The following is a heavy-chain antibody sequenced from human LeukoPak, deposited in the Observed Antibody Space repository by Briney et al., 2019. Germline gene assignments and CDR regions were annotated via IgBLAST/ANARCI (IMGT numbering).Heavy chain of an antibody. Sequence: SETLSLTCAVYGGSFSAYSWSWIRQPPGKGLEWIGEVNHSGSTNYNPSLKSRVTISADTSKNQFSLRLNSMTAADTAVYYCARDVTGSASDYWGQGTLVTVSS. CDR1: GGSFSAYS. V-gene: IGHV4-34*01. CDR3: ARDVTGSASDY. D-gene: IGHD1-1*01. CDR2: VNHSGST. J-gene: IGHJ4*02.